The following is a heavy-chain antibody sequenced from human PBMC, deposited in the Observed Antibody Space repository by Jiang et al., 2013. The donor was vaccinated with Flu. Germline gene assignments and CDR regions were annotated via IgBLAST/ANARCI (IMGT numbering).Heavy chain of an antibody. J-gene: IGHJ3*02. CDR3: AKPEILASLLWFGESSDAFDI. CDR2: IRYDGSNK. Sequence: VQLVESGGGVVQPGGSLRLSCAASGFTFSSYGMHWVRQAPGKGLEWVAFIRYDGSNKYYADSVKGRFTISRDNSKNTLYLQMNSLRAEDTAVYYCAKPEILASLLWFGESSDAFDIWGQGTMVTVSS. V-gene: IGHV3-30*02. CDR1: GFTFSSYG. D-gene: IGHD3-10*01.